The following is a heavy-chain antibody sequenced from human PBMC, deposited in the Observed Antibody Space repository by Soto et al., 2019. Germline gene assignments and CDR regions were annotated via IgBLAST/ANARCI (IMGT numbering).Heavy chain of an antibody. Sequence: GGSLRLSCTVSGFAFNNYGINWVRQAPGKGLGWVSSISKSDYTYYSDSVKGRFAISRDNAKSSVSLQMNTLRVEDTAVYYCAREDSIIIPAVSDFWGQGTLVTVSS. CDR2: ISKSDYT. V-gene: IGHV3-21*01. CDR1: GFAFNNYG. D-gene: IGHD2-2*01. CDR3: AREDSIIIPAVSDF. J-gene: IGHJ4*02.